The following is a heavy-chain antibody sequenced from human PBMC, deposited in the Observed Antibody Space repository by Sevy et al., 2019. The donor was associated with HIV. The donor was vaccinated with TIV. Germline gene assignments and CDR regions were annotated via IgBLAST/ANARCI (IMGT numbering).Heavy chain of an antibody. Sequence: GGSLRLSCAASGFTFDDYAMHWVRQAPEKGLEWVSGISWNSGSIGYADSVKGRFTISRDNAKNSLYLQMNSLRAEDTALYYCAKALTTVTTRFDYWGQGTLVTVSS. CDR1: GFTFDDYA. D-gene: IGHD4-4*01. J-gene: IGHJ4*02. V-gene: IGHV3-9*01. CDR3: AKALTTVTTRFDY. CDR2: ISWNSGSI.